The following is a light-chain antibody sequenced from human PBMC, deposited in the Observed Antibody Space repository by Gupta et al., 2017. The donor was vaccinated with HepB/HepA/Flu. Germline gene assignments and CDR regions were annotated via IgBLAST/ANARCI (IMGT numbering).Light chain of an antibody. CDR2: DVS. V-gene: IGLV2-14*01. Sequence: QSALTPPAPVSGSPGQSITISCTGTSSDVGDYNYVSWYQQHPGKAPKLIIYDVSNRPSGVSNRFAGSKSGNTASLTISGLQAEDDAYYYCSSYTSSSTVFGGGTKLTVL. CDR3: SSYTSSSTV. CDR1: SSDVGDYNY. J-gene: IGLJ3*02.